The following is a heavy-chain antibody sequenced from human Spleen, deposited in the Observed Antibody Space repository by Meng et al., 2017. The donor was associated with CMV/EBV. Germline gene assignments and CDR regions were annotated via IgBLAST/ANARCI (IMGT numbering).Heavy chain of an antibody. CDR2: INGDGSGI. J-gene: IGHJ4*02. Sequence: GGSLRLSCAASGFTFSDYWMHWVRQAPGKGLVWVSRINGDGSGINYADSVKGRFTISRDNAKNSLYLQMNGLRVDDTAVYYCARLPVDTTFFIQEFYFDSWGQGALVTVSS. V-gene: IGHV3-74*01. CDR3: ARLPVDTTFFIQEFYFDS. D-gene: IGHD3-3*01. CDR1: GFTFSDYW.